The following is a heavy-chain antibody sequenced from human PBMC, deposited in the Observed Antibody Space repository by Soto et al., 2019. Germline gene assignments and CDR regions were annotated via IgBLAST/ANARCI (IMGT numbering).Heavy chain of an antibody. CDR3: ARRFCSHYGMDV. V-gene: IGHV1-69*13. Sequence: SVKVSCKASGDTFTSYAISWVRQAPGQGLEWMGGINPIFGTANYAQKFQGRVTITADESTSTAYMELSSLRSEDTAVYYCARRFCSHYGMDVWGQGTTVTVPS. CDR2: INPIFGTA. D-gene: IGHD3-3*01. J-gene: IGHJ6*02. CDR1: GDTFTSYA.